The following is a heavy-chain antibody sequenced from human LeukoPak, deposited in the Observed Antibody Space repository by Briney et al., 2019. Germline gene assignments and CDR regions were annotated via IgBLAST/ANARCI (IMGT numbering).Heavy chain of an antibody. CDR1: GFTFSNYE. V-gene: IGHV3-48*03. CDR3: AKDMMGARSSGYDPNDY. D-gene: IGHD5-12*01. J-gene: IGHJ4*02. Sequence: PGGSLRLSCAASGFTFSNYEMNWVRQAPGKGLEWVSYISSSGSTIYYADSVKGRFTISRDNSKNTLYLQMNSLRAEDTAVYYCAKDMMGARSSGYDPNDYWGQGTLVTVSS. CDR2: ISSSGSTI.